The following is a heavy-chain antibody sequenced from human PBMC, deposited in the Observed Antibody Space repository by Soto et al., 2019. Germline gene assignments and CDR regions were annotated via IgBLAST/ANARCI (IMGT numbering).Heavy chain of an antibody. D-gene: IGHD3-16*01. J-gene: IGHJ6*02. CDR3: TRGGCPRGGPTYYYYGLDV. CDR2: ILPSFGTA. Sequence: ASVKVSCKASGCTFSNYALSGVRQAPGQGLEWMGGILPSFGTANYAQKFQVRVTITADTSTSTAYMELNSLRSEDTAVYYCTRGGCPRGGPTYYYYGLDVWGQGTTVTVSS. CDR1: GCTFSNYA. V-gene: IGHV1-69*06.